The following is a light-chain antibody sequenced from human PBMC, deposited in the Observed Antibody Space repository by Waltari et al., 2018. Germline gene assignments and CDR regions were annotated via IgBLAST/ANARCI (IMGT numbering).Light chain of an antibody. Sequence: QSALTQPASVSGSPGQSITISCLGSSSDVGAYKYVSWIQQPPGKAPKLIIYDASTWPSGTSGRFSGSKSGNTASLTISGLQAEDEADYYCSSYTTSRTWVFGGGTKLTVL. J-gene: IGLJ3*02. CDR1: SSDVGAYKY. CDR2: DAS. CDR3: SSYTTSRTWV. V-gene: IGLV2-14*03.